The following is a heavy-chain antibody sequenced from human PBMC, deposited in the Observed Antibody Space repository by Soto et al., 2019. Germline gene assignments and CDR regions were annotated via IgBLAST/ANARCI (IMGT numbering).Heavy chain of an antibody. D-gene: IGHD3-22*01. V-gene: IGHV4-31*03. CDR2: IYYSGST. CDR3: AREERGDDSSGVDWFDP. J-gene: IGHJ5*02. Sequence: PSETLSLTCTVSGGSISSGGYYWSWIRQHPGKGLEWIGYIYYSGSTYYNPSLKSRVTISVDTSKNQFSLKLSSVTAADTAVYYFAREERGDDSSGVDWFDPWGQGTLVTVSS. CDR1: GGSISSGGYY.